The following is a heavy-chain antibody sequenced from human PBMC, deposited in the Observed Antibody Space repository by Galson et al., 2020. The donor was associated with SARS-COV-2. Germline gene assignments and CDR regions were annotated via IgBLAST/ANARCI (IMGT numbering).Heavy chain of an antibody. J-gene: IGHJ6*03. CDR2: IGGQSARI. D-gene: IGHD2-2*01. Sequence: ASVKVSCKASGFSFSSYGISWMRQAPGQGLEWMGWIGGQSARINYAQNFQGRVTMTTETSTTTAYMELESLRSDDTAVYFCGRVAQPSPHCSSISCHYFYDYYYVDIWGEGTTVTVSS. V-gene: IGHV1-18*01. CDR3: GRVAQPSPHCSSISCHYFYDYYYVDI. CDR1: GFSFSSYG.